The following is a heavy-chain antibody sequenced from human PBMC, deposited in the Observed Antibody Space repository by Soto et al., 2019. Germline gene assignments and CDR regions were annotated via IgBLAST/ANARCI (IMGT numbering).Heavy chain of an antibody. D-gene: IGHD5-12*01. CDR3: ASGTVATIRHYYFDY. CDR1: GGTFSSYA. V-gene: IGHV1-69*13. CDR2: IIPIFGTA. J-gene: IGHJ4*02. Sequence: GASVKVSCKASGGTFSSYAISWVRQAPGQGLEWMGGIIPIFGTANYAQKFQGRVTITADESTSTAYMELSSLRSEDTAVYYCASGTVATIRHYYFDYWGQGTLVTVSS.